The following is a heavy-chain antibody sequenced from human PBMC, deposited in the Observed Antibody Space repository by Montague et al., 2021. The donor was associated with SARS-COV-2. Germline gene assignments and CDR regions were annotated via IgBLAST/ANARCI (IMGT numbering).Heavy chain of an antibody. Sequence: SETLSLTCAVYGGSFSGYYWCWIRQPPGKGLEWIGEINHSRSTNYNPSLTSRVTISVDTSKNQFSLKLNSVTAADTAVYYCARGPRITMIVVVIPDIWFDPWGQGTLVTVSS. D-gene: IGHD3-22*01. CDR2: INHSRST. CDR3: ARGPRITMIVVVIPDIWFDP. V-gene: IGHV4-34*01. J-gene: IGHJ5*02. CDR1: GGSFSGYY.